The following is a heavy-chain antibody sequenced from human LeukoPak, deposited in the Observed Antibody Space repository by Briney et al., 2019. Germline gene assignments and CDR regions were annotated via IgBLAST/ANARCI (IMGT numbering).Heavy chain of an antibody. J-gene: IGHJ3*02. CDR2: ISYDGSNK. D-gene: IGHD1-7*01. V-gene: IGHV3-30*03. Sequence: GRSLRLSCAASGFTFSSYGMHWVRQAPCKGLEWVAVISYDGSNKYYADSVEGRFTISRDNSKRTLFLQINSPRAEDTAVYYCARKGSGIPGTTDAFDIWGQGTMVTVSS. CDR3: ARKGSGIPGTTDAFDI. CDR1: GFTFSSYG.